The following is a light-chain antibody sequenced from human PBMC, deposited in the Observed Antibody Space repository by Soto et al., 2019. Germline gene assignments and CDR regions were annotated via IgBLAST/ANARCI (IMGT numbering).Light chain of an antibody. CDR2: DAS. CDR3: QQRSNWPLT. V-gene: IGKV3-11*01. CDR1: QSVSSY. Sequence: EIVLTQSPATLSLSPGERATLSCRASQSVSSYLAWYQQKPGQAPRLLIYDASNRATGIPARFSGSGAGPDFTLTISSLEPEDFAGYYCQQRSNWPLTFGGGTKVEIK. J-gene: IGKJ4*01.